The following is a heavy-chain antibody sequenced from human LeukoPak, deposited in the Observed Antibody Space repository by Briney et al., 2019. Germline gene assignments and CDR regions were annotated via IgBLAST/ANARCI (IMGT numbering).Heavy chain of an antibody. V-gene: IGHV3-11*04. D-gene: IGHD5-18*01. CDR2: ISSSGTSI. CDR3: ARRITAYSYGLDY. CDR1: GFTLSDYY. J-gene: IGHJ4*02. Sequence: GGSLRLSCAASGFTLSDYYMSWMRQAPGKGLEFISYISSSGTSIYYADSLQGRFTNSRDNAKNSLYLQMNSLRAGDTAVYYCARRITAYSYGLDYWGQGTLVTVSS.